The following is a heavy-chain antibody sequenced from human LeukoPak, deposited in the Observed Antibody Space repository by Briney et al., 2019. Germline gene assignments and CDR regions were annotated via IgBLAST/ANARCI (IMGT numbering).Heavy chain of an antibody. CDR1: EFTFSRYG. CDR3: ASGSYSFNF. J-gene: IGHJ4*02. D-gene: IGHD1-26*01. CDR2: ISWSSTYI. V-gene: IGHV3-21*06. Sequence: KAGGSLRLSCAASEFTFSRYGMNWVRQPPGKGLDWVSSISWSSTYIYYAESVKGRFTISRDNAKNSLFLQMNTLRAEDTAVYYCASGSYSFNFWGQGALVTVSS.